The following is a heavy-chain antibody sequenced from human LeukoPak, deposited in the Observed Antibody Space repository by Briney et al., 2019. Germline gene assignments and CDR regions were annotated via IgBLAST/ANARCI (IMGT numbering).Heavy chain of an antibody. CDR3: AREGDDILTGYHNPSFDY. Sequence: SETLSLTCTVSGGSISSGGYYWSWIRQHPGKGLEWIGYIYYSGSTYYNPSLKSRVTISVDTSKNQFSLKLSSVTAADTAVYYCAREGDDILTGYHNPSFDYWGQGTLVTVPS. CDR1: GGSISSGGYY. J-gene: IGHJ4*02. CDR2: IYYSGST. D-gene: IGHD3-9*01. V-gene: IGHV4-31*03.